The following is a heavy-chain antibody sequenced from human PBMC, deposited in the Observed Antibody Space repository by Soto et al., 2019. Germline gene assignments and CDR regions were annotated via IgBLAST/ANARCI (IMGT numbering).Heavy chain of an antibody. V-gene: IGHV4-59*01. J-gene: IGHJ5*02. D-gene: IGHD3-3*01. CDR2: VYYSGAT. CDR3: ARDQGYYENWFDP. CDR1: GGSFGNYY. Sequence: PSETLSLTCTVSGGSFGNYYWSWIRQPPGKGLEWIGYVYYSGATTYHPSLKSRVTISVDTSKNQFSLKLKSVTAADTAVYYCARDQGYYENWFDPWGQGTLVTVSS.